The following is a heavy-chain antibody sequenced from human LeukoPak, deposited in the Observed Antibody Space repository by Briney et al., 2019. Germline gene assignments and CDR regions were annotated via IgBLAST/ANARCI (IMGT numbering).Heavy chain of an antibody. J-gene: IGHJ4*02. CDR1: GFTFSSYE. D-gene: IGHD6-13*01. V-gene: IGHV3-48*03. Sequence: PGGSLRLSCAASGFTFSSYEMNWVRQAPGKGLEWVSYISSSGSTIYYADSVKGRFTISRDNAKNSLYLQMNSLRAEDTAVHYCARVGQQLVLDYFDYWGQGTLVTVSS. CDR3: ARVGQQLVLDYFDY. CDR2: ISSSGSTI.